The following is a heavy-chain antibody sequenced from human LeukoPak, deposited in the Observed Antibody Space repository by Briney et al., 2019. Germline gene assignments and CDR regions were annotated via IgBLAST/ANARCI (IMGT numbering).Heavy chain of an antibody. D-gene: IGHD1-1*01. CDR3: ARDLHNAIDY. CDR2: ISSSGSNI. V-gene: IGHV3-48*03. Sequence: GGSLRLSCAASGFTFSSYAMNWVRQAPGKGLEWVSYISSSGSNIYYADSVKGRFTISRDNAKNSLDLQMNSLRAEDTAVYYCARDLHNAIDYWGQGTLVTVSS. CDR1: GFTFSSYA. J-gene: IGHJ4*02.